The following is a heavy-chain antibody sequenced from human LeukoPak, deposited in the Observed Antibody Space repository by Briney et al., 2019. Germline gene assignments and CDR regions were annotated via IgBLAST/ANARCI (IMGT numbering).Heavy chain of an antibody. CDR2: INHSGST. CDR1: GGSFSGYY. J-gene: IGHJ4*02. Sequence: SETLSLTCAVYGGSFSGYYWSWVRQPPGKGLGWIGEINHSGSTNYNPSLKSRVTISVDTSKNQFSLKLSSVTAADTAVYYCARKKRGYSYGNFDYWGQGTLVTVSS. CDR3: ARKKRGYSYGNFDY. D-gene: IGHD5-18*01. V-gene: IGHV4-34*01.